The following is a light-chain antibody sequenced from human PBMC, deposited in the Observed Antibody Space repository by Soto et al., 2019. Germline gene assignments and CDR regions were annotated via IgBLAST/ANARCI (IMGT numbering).Light chain of an antibody. V-gene: IGKV2D-29*01. Sequence: DIVVTQSPLSLSVTPGQPASISCKSTQSLVRHGGNPSLYWFLQRPGQPPQLLIYEGSYRFAGGPDRFSGSGSETYFTLRISRAEADDVGFYYCMHGLQPPNNFGQGTKLEIK. CDR2: EGS. CDR1: QSLVRHGGNPS. J-gene: IGKJ2*01. CDR3: MHGLQPPNN.